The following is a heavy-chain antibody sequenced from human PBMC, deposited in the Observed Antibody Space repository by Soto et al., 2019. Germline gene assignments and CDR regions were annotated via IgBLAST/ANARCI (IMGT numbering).Heavy chain of an antibody. J-gene: IGHJ4*02. CDR2: IYPGDSDT. CDR1: GYSFTSYW. D-gene: IGHD3-22*01. CDR3: ARSRDYYDSSGYPPNFDY. V-gene: IGHV5-51*01. Sequence: RGESLKISCKGSGYSFTSYWIGWVRQMPGKGLEWMGIIYPGDSDTRYSPSFQGQVTISADKSISTAYLQWSSLKASDTAMYYCARSRDYYDSSGYPPNFDYWGQGTLVTVSS.